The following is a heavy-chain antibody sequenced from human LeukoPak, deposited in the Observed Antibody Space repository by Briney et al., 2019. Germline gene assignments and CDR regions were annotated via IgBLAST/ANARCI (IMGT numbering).Heavy chain of an antibody. Sequence: WASVKVSCKASGYTFTGYYMHWVRQAPGQGLEWMGWINPNSGGTNYAQKFQGRVTMTRNTSISTAYMELSSLRSEDTAVYYCARGPKTHSSGPYYFDYWGQGTLVTVSS. CDR2: INPNSGGT. J-gene: IGHJ4*02. D-gene: IGHD6-19*01. CDR1: GYTFTGYY. CDR3: ARGPKTHSSGPYYFDY. V-gene: IGHV1-2*02.